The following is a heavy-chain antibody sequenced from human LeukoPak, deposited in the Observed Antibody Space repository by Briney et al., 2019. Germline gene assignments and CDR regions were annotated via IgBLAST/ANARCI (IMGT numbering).Heavy chain of an antibody. V-gene: IGHV1-46*01. Sequence: GGSLRLSCAASGFTFTSYYMHWVRQAPGQGLEWMGIINPSGGSTSYAQKFQGRVTMTRDTSTSTVYMELSSLRSEDTAVYYCARVGYYDSSGYEDWGQGTLVTVSS. CDR1: GFTFTSYY. CDR2: INPSGGST. J-gene: IGHJ4*02. D-gene: IGHD3-22*01. CDR3: ARVGYYDSSGYED.